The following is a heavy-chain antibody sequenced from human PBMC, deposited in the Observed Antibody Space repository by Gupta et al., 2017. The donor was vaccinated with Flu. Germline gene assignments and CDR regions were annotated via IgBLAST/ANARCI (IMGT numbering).Heavy chain of an antibody. CDR1: GDSISGYY. CDR2: VYGSGST. CDR3: ARGDY. J-gene: IGHJ4*02. V-gene: IGHV4-59*01. Sequence: VQLQASGPGLVKPSETLSLTCNVSGDSISGYYWSWIRQPPGTGLEWIGSVYGSGSTSSNPSRKSRVAMSVDTSKNQLSLKLRSVTAADTAVYYCARGDYWGQGTLVTVSA.